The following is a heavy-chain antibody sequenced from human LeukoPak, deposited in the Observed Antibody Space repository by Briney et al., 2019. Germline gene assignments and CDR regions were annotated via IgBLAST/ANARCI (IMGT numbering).Heavy chain of an antibody. CDR1: GGSLSSYY. V-gene: IGHV4-59*01. CDR3: ARAPGIAAAGTHFDF. Sequence: SETLSLTCTVSGGSLSSYYWSWIRQPPGKGLEWIGYIYYSGSAKYNPSLKSRVTISVDTSKNQFSLKLSSVTAGDTAVYYCARAPGIAAAGTHFDFWGQMTIVTVSS. J-gene: IGHJ4*03. CDR2: IYYSGSA. D-gene: IGHD6-13*01.